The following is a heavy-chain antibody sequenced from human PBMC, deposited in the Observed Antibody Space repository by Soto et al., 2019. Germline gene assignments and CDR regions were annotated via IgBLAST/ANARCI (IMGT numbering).Heavy chain of an antibody. D-gene: IGHD3-10*01. CDR2: MNPNSGNT. CDR3: ARDFVWFGESQGLFGC. Sequence: QVQLVQSGAEVKKPGASVKVSCKASGYTFTSYDINWVRQATGQGLEWMGWMNPNSGNTGYAQKFQGRVTMTRNTSISTAYMELSSLRSEDTAVYYCARDFVWFGESQGLFGCWGQGTLVTVSS. CDR1: GYTFTSYD. J-gene: IGHJ4*02. V-gene: IGHV1-8*01.